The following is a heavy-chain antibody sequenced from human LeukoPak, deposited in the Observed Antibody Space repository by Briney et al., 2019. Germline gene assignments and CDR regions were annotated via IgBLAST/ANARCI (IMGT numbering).Heavy chain of an antibody. D-gene: IGHD3-16*01. CDR2: IYTSGST. Sequence: SETLSLTCTVSGGSISSYYWSWIRQPAGKGLEWIGRIYTSGSTNYNPSLKSRVTMSVDTSKNQFSLKLSPVTAADTAVYYCARGILITFGGDLFDYWGQGTLVTVSS. CDR1: GGSISSYY. CDR3: ARGILITFGGDLFDY. V-gene: IGHV4-4*07. J-gene: IGHJ4*02.